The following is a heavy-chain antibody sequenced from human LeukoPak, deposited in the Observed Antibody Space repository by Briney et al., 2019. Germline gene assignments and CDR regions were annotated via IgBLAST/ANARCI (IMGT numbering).Heavy chain of an antibody. Sequence: TPGGSLRLSCVASGFTFSDFYMDWVRQAPGKGLEWVSSITGRSQHIYYADSVKGRFSISRDNAENSLYLQMNGLKVEDTAVYYCARDGVQIGDESHFDYWGQGILVTVSS. CDR3: ARDGVQIGDESHFDY. D-gene: IGHD2/OR15-2a*01. V-gene: IGHV3-69-1*01. CDR1: GFTFSDFY. CDR2: ITGRSQHI. J-gene: IGHJ4*02.